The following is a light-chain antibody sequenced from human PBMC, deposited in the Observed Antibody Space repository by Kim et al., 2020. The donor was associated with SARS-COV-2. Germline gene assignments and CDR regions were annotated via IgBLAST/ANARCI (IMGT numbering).Light chain of an antibody. CDR3: QQYNNWPPWT. Sequence: SPGERATLSGRASQSVSSNLAWYQQKPGQAPRLLIYGASTRATGIPAMFSGSGSGTEFTLTISSLQSEDFAVYYCQQYNNWPPWTFGQGTKVDIK. J-gene: IGKJ1*01. CDR2: GAS. CDR1: QSVSSN. V-gene: IGKV3-15*01.